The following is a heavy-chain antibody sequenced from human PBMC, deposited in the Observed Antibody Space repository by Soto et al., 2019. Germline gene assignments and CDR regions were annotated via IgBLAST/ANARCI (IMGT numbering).Heavy chain of an antibody. CDR2: INTDGSTT. CDR3: ARGASANYYLDY. J-gene: IGHJ4*02. V-gene: IGHV3-74*01. CDR1: GFTFSSYW. D-gene: IGHD3-10*01. Sequence: EVQLVESGGNLVQPGGSLRLSCAASGFTFSSYWIHWVRQPPGKGLLWVSRINTDGSTTNYADSVKGRFTISRDNAKNTWYLQMNSLRVWDTAVDYYARGASANYYLDYWGQGALVTISS.